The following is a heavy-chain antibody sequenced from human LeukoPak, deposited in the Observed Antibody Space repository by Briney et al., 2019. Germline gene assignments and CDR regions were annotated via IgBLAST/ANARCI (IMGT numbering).Heavy chain of an antibody. D-gene: IGHD4-23*01. V-gene: IGHV1-8*01. CDR2: MNPTSGNT. Sequence: ASVKVSCKASRYTFTNYDLNWVRQAPGQGLEWMGWMNPTSGNTGYAQKFQGRVTMTRDTSISTAYMELTSLRYEDTAVYYCARDCGGNSGWFDPWGQGTLVTVSS. CDR1: RYTFTNYD. J-gene: IGHJ5*02. CDR3: ARDCGGNSGWFDP.